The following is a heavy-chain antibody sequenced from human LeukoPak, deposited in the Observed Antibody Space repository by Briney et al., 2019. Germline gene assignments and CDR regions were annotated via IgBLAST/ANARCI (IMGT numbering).Heavy chain of an antibody. D-gene: IGHD1-26*01. CDR2: IYYSGST. V-gene: IGHV4-59*12. J-gene: IGHJ4*02. Sequence: SETLSLTCTVSGGSISSYYWSWIRQPPGKGLEWIGYIYYSGSTNYNPSLKSRVTISVDKSKNQFSLKLSSVTAADTAVYYCARDRGRQPTYYFDYWGQGTLVTVSS. CDR1: GGSISSYY. CDR3: ARDRGRQPTYYFDY.